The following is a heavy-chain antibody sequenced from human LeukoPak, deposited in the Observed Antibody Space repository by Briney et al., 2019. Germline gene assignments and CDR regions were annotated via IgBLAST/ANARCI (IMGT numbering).Heavy chain of an antibody. D-gene: IGHD2-21*02. Sequence: PSETLSLTCAVYGGSFSGYYWSWIRQPPGKGLEWMGGINHSGSNNYNPSLKSRVTISVDTSKNQYSLKLSSVTAADTAVYYCAREAYCGGDCYSGFDYWGQGTLVTVSS. CDR3: AREAYCGGDCYSGFDY. CDR1: GGSFSGYY. CDR2: INHSGSN. V-gene: IGHV4-34*01. J-gene: IGHJ4*02.